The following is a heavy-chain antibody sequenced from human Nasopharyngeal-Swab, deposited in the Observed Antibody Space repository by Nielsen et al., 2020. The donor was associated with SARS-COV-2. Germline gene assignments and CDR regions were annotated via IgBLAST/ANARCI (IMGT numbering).Heavy chain of an antibody. CDR2: IYTGDSNT. CDR1: GYSFTTYW. Sequence: GESLKISCKGSGYSFTTYWIGWVRQMPGKGLEWMGIIYTGDSNTRYSPSFQGQVTISVDKYSSTAYLQCSSLKASDTAIYYCARPMRPMGHYYFGMDVWGQGTTVTVSS. J-gene: IGHJ6*02. V-gene: IGHV5-51*01. CDR3: ARPMRPMGHYYFGMDV. D-gene: IGHD1-26*01.